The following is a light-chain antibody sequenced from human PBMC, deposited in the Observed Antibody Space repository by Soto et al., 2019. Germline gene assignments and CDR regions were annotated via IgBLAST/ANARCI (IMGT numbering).Light chain of an antibody. Sequence: QSVLTQPPSASGTPGQRVTISCSGSSSNIGINTVNWYQQLPGTAPKLLVYSNDQRPSGVPDRFSGSKSGTSASLAIGGLQSEDEADYYCQSYDSDVSAWVFGGGTQLTVL. J-gene: IGLJ3*02. CDR3: QSYDSDVSAWV. CDR2: SND. V-gene: IGLV1-44*01. CDR1: SSNIGINT.